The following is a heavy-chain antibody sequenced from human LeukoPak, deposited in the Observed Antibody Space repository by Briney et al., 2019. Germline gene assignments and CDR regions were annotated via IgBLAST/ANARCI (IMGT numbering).Heavy chain of an antibody. Sequence: GGSLRLSCAASGFTFSSYAMSWVRQAPGKGLEWVSAISGSGGSTYYADSVKGRFTISRDNSKNTLYLQMNSLRAEDTAVYYCTTGSYYDSSGYYPTIHDAFDIWGQGTMVTVSS. CDR1: GFTFSSYA. J-gene: IGHJ3*02. CDR2: ISGSGGST. CDR3: TTGSYYDSSGYYPTIHDAFDI. D-gene: IGHD3-22*01. V-gene: IGHV3-23*01.